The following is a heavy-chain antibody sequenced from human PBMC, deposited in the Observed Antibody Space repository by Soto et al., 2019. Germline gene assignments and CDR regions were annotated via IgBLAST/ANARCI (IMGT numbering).Heavy chain of an antibody. J-gene: IGHJ6*03. Sequence: GGSLRLSCAASGFTFSSYSMNWVRQAPGKGLEWVSSISSSSSYIYYADSVKGRFTISRDNAKNSLYLQMNSLRAEDTAVYYCARSPGGFGELLYYYYMDVWGKGTTVTVSS. CDR1: GFTFSSYS. D-gene: IGHD3-10*01. CDR2: ISSSSSYI. V-gene: IGHV3-21*01. CDR3: ARSPGGFGELLYYYYMDV.